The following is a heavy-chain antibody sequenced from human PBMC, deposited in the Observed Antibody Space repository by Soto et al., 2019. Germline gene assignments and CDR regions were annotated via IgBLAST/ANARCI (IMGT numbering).Heavy chain of an antibody. CDR1: GFSLNTGGVG. J-gene: IGHJ5*02. V-gene: IGHV2-5*02. CDR2: IYWDDDK. Sequence: QITLKESGPTLVKPTQTLTLTCSFSGFSLNTGGVGVAWIRQPPGKALEWLGIIYWDDDKHYSPSLKTRLTITKDTSKNQVVLTMTNMDPVDTATYYCGHSVVRFFMGAKYLDWLDPWGQGTRVTVSS. CDR3: GHSVVRFFMGAKYLDWLDP. D-gene: IGHD3-16*01.